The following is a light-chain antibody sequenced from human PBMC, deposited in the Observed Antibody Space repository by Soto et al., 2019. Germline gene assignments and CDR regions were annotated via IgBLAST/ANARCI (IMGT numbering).Light chain of an antibody. CDR3: APWDDSLNGPV. V-gene: IGLV1-44*01. J-gene: IGLJ2*01. CDR2: RNV. CDR1: RSNIGSNN. Sequence: QSVVTQPPSVSGTTGQRVTISCYGRRSNIGSNNVNWYQHLPGTAPKLLIYRNVHRPSGVPDRFSASKSGSSASLAISGLQSEDDADYYCAPWDDSLNGPVFGGGTKLTVL.